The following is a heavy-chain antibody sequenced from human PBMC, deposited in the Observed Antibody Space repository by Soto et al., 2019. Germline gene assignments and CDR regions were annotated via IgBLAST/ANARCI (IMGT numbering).Heavy chain of an antibody. J-gene: IGHJ4*02. CDR2: MNPNSGNT. V-gene: IGHV1-8*01. D-gene: IGHD3-16*02. CDR1: GYTFTSYD. Sequence: ASVKVSCKASGYTFTSYDINWVRQATGQGLEWMGWMNPNSGNTGYAQKFQGRVTMTRNTSISTAYMKLSSLRSEDTAVYYCARGDSRDYIWGSYRYPFDYWGQGTLVTVSS. CDR3: ARGDSRDYIWGSYRYPFDY.